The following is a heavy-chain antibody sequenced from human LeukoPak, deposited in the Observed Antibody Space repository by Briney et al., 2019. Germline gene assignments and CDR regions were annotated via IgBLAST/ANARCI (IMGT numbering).Heavy chain of an antibody. V-gene: IGHV4-4*07. Sequence: SETLSLTCTVSGGSISNYYWSWVRQPAGKGLEWIGRIYSSGDTNYNLSHTSRVTISVDKSKNQLSLKLSSVTPADTAVYYCVRERVGYDTSGRGPRFDCWGQGTLVTVSS. CDR3: VRERVGYDTSGRGPRFDC. D-gene: IGHD3-22*01. CDR2: IYSSGDT. CDR1: GGSISNYY. J-gene: IGHJ4*02.